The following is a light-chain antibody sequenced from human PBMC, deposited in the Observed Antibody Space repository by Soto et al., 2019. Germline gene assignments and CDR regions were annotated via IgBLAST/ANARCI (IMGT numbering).Light chain of an antibody. CDR2: LGS. J-gene: IGKJ1*01. Sequence: DVVLPQSPLSLAVPPGETSSVSRMSRQGLLHSNGYNYLDWYLQKPGQSPQLLIYLGSNRASGVPDRFSGSGSATDFTLKISRVAAEDVGVYYCMQPLQSWTFGQGTKVDIK. CDR3: MQPLQSWT. V-gene: IGKV2-28*01. CDR1: QGLLHSNGYNY.